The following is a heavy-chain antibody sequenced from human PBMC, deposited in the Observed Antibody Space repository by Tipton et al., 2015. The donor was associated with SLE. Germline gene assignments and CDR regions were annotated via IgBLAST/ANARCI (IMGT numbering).Heavy chain of an antibody. CDR3: ARDRTGGDAFDI. Sequence: TLSLTCTVSGGSISSYYWSWIRQPAGKGLEWIGRIYISGSTNYTPSLKSRVTMSVDTSKNQFSLKLSSVTAADTAVYYCARDRTGGDAFDIWGQGTMVTVSS. D-gene: IGHD3-10*01. V-gene: IGHV4-4*07. CDR2: IYISGST. CDR1: GGSISSYY. J-gene: IGHJ3*02.